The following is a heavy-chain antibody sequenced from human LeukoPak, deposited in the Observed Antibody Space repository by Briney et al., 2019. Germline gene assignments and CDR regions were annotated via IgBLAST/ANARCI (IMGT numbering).Heavy chain of an antibody. Sequence: PGGSLRLSCEAYGFTFSDYYMSWIRQAPGKGLEWVSYISSSGSTIYYADSVKGRLPMSRDNAKDSLYLQMNSKRAEDTAVYYCARDRGYSGYENDYWGQGTLVTVSS. CDR1: GFTFSDYY. CDR2: ISSSGSTI. D-gene: IGHD5-12*01. CDR3: ARDRGYSGYENDY. V-gene: IGHV3-11*04. J-gene: IGHJ4*02.